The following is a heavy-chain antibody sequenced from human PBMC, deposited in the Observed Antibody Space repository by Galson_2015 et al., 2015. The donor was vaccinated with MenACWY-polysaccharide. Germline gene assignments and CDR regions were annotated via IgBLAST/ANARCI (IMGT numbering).Heavy chain of an antibody. Sequence: SVKVSCKASGYTFFSYAMHWVRQAPGQGLEWMGWINAGNGDTKYSQKFQGRVTLIGDTSASTAYMQLSSLTSEDTALYYCVRGYVRGSHRPDYWGQGTLVTVSS. J-gene: IGHJ4*02. V-gene: IGHV1-3*01. CDR3: VRGYVRGSHRPDY. CDR2: INAGNGDT. D-gene: IGHD3-16*02. CDR1: GYTFFSYA.